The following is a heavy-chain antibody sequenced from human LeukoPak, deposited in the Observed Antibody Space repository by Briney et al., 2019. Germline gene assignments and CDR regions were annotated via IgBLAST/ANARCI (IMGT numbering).Heavy chain of an antibody. J-gene: IGHJ6*03. CDR2: INHSGST. V-gene: IGHV4-34*01. D-gene: IGHD2-15*01. CDR3: ARQLKATYCSGGSCYSPYYYYYMDV. CDR1: GGSFSGYY. Sequence: SETLSLTCAVYGGSFSGYYWSWIRQPPGKGLEWIGEINHSGSTNYNPSLKSRVTISVDTSKNQFSLKLSSVTAADTAVYYCARQLKATYCSGGSCYSPYYYYYMDVWGKGTTVTISS.